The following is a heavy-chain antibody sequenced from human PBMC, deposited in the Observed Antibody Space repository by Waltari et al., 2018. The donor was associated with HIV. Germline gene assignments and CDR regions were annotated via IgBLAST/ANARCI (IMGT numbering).Heavy chain of an antibody. CDR2: IFHSGNT. CDR1: SGSISILSNTYY. D-gene: IGHD6-13*01. J-gene: IGHJ4*02. V-gene: IGHV4-39*07. CDR3: ARAVPIAATGMDYFDP. Sequence: ETLSLTCTVSSGSISILSNTYYWAWIRQPPGKGLECIGSIFHSGNTYYNPSLKSRLTISIDTSKSQISLKLRSVTAADTAVYYCARAVPIAATGMDYFDPWGQGTLVTVSS.